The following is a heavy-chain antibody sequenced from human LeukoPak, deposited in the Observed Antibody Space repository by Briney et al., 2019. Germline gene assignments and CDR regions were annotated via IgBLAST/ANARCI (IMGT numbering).Heavy chain of an antibody. CDR3: ARATPPDAPVNWFDP. V-gene: IGHV4-34*01. J-gene: IGHJ5*02. CDR1: AGSFSGYY. Sequence: SETLSLTCAVYAGSFSGYYWSWNRQPPGKGLEWNGAINHSGRTNYNPTLKSRVTISGDTSKNQFSLKLSSVTAADTAVYYCARATPPDAPVNWFDPWGQGALVTVSS. CDR2: INHSGRT.